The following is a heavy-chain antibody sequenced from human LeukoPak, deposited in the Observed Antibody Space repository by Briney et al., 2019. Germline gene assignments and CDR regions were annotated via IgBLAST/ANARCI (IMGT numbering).Heavy chain of an antibody. V-gene: IGHV1-8*01. CDR1: GYTFTSYD. Sequence: ASVKVSCKASGYTFTSYDINWVRQATGQGLEWMGWMNPNSGNTSYAQKFQGRVTMTRNTSISTAYMELSSLRSEDTAVYYCARGRRYGSGNYYKYWGQGTLVTVSS. CDR2: MNPNSGNT. J-gene: IGHJ4*02. CDR3: ARGRRYGSGNYYKY. D-gene: IGHD3-10*01.